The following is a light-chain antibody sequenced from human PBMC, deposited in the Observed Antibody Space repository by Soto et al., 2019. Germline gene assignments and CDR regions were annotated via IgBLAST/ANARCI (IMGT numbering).Light chain of an antibody. J-gene: IGLJ2*01. Sequence: VLTQPASVSGSPGQSITISCAGTRDDIGAYDYVSWYQQHPGNAPKLLVYEVTNRPSGVSDRFSGSKSGNTASLTISGLQAEDEADYYCNSYTNSSAVVFGGGTKVTV. V-gene: IGLV2-14*01. CDR1: RDDIGAYDY. CDR2: EVT. CDR3: NSYTNSSAVV.